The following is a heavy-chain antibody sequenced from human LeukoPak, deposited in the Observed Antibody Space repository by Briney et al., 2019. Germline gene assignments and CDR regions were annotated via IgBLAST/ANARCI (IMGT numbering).Heavy chain of an antibody. CDR1: GYTFTGYY. D-gene: IGHD2-2*01. J-gene: IGHJ5*02. Sequence: ASVKVSCKASGYTFTGYYMHWVRQAPGQGLEWMGWINPNSGGTNYAQKFQGRVTMTRDTSISTAYMELSRLRSDDTAVYHCARGRRYCTSTSCYHWFDPWGQGTLVTVSS. CDR2: INPNSGGT. V-gene: IGHV1-2*02. CDR3: ARGRRYCTSTSCYHWFDP.